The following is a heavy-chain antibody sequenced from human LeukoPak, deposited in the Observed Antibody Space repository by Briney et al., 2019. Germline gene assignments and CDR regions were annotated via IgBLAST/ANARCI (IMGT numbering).Heavy chain of an antibody. CDR1: GITLNDLS. J-gene: IGHJ4*02. V-gene: IGHV1-24*01. CDR2: FDPEDGET. CDR3: ATDGIPGATTTLDY. Sequence: ASVKVSCKVSGITLNDLSIQWVRQAPGKGLEWMGGFDPEDGETIYAPKFQARVTMAQDTYEDTAYMELSSLRSEDTAVYYCATDGIPGATTTLDYWGQGTLVTVSS. D-gene: IGHD1-26*01.